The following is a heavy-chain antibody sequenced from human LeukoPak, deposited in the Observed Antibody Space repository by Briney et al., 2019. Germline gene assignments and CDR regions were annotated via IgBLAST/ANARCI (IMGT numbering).Heavy chain of an antibody. CDR3: ARDATLAGRSFDY. Sequence: GSSVKVSCXASGGTFSSYAISWVRQAPGQGLEWMGGIIPIFGTANYAQKFQGRVTITTDESTSTAYMELSSLRSEDTAVYYCARDATLAGRSFDYWGQGTLVTVSS. CDR2: IIPIFGTA. D-gene: IGHD6-19*01. J-gene: IGHJ4*02. CDR1: GGTFSSYA. V-gene: IGHV1-69*05.